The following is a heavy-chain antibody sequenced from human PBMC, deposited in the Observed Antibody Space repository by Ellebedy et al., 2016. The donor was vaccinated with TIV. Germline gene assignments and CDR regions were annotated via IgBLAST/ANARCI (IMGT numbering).Heavy chain of an antibody. D-gene: IGHD6-19*01. J-gene: IGHJ4*02. CDR1: GFTFSSYA. Sequence: GESLKISCAASGFTFSSYAMSWVRQAPGKGLEWVSAISGSDGSTYYADSVKGRFPISRDNSKNTLYLQMNSLRAEDTAVYYCAKGSQWLGRTCFDYWGQGTLVTVSS. CDR2: ISGSDGST. CDR3: AKGSQWLGRTCFDY. V-gene: IGHV3-23*01.